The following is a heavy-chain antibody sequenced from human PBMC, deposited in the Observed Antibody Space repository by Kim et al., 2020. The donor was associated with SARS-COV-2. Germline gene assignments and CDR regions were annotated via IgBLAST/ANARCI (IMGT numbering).Heavy chain of an antibody. CDR1: GGSINSYS. Sequence: SETLSHTCTVSGGSINSYSWSWIRQPAGKGLEWIGCFYTSGSTNYNPSLKSRVTMSVDRSKNQFSLKLSSVTAADTAVYYCTRGSGWYGNWGQGTLVTVSS. J-gene: IGHJ4*02. CDR2: FYTSGST. V-gene: IGHV4-4*07. D-gene: IGHD6-19*01. CDR3: TRGSGWYGN.